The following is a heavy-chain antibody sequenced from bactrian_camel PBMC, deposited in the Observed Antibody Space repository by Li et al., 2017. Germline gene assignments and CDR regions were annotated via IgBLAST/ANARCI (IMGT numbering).Heavy chain of an antibody. CDR1: GNTRSRNV. CDR3: AARVGAYWRDWSEATH. D-gene: IGHD5*01. V-gene: IGHV3S53*01. CDR2: IDDDGIT. J-gene: IGHJ4*01. Sequence: HVQLVESGGGSVQTGGSLRLSCVLSGNTRSRNVMGWFRQAPGKEREGVAAIDDDGITSYANSVKGRFTISQDNAKKTVYLQMNSLKPDDTAMYYCAARVGAYWRDWSEATHWGQGTQVTVS.